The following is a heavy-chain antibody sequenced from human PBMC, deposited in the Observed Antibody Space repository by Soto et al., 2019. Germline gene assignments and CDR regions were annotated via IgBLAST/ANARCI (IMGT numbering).Heavy chain of an antibody. CDR2: IYYSGST. D-gene: IGHD3-3*01. V-gene: IGHV4-59*01. CDR3: ARLDLGDYDFWSGHGMDV. J-gene: IGHJ6*02. CDR1: GGSISSYY. Sequence: PSGTLSLTCTGSGGSISSYYWSWIRQPPGKGLEWIGYIYYSGSTNYNPSLKSRVTISVDTSKNQFSLKLSSVTAADTAVYYCARLDLGDYDFWSGHGMDVWGQGTTVTVSS.